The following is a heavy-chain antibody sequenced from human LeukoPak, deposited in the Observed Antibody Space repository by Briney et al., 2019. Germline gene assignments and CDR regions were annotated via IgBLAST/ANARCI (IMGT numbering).Heavy chain of an antibody. J-gene: IGHJ3*02. Sequence: PSETLSLTCTVSGGSISSYYWSWIRQPAGKGLEWIGRIYTSGSTNYNPSLKSRVTMSVDTSKNQFSLKLSSVTAADTAVYYCARDQDSSGWYGDAFDIWGQGTMVTVSS. CDR2: IYTSGST. CDR3: ARDQDSSGWYGDAFDI. V-gene: IGHV4-4*07. CDR1: GGSISSYY. D-gene: IGHD6-19*01.